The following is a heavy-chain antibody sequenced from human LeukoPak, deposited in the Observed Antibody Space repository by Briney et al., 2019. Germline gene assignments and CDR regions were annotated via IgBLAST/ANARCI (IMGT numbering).Heavy chain of an antibody. V-gene: IGHV4-34*01. CDR1: GGSFSGYY. CDR3: ARDVRFWSGQQNLFRTQNWFDP. CDR2: INHSGST. D-gene: IGHD3-3*01. J-gene: IGHJ5*02. Sequence: SETLSLTCAVYGGSFSGYYWSWIRQPPGKGLEWIGEINHSGSTNYNPSLKSRVTISVDTSKNQFSLKLSSVTAADTAVYYCARDVRFWSGQQNLFRTQNWFDPWGQGTLVTVSS.